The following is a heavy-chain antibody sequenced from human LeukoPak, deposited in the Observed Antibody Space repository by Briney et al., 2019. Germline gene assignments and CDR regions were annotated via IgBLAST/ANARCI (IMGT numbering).Heavy chain of an antibody. CDR3: ARAVDTAMDTDY. CDR2: INHSGST. V-gene: IGHV4-34*01. D-gene: IGHD5-18*01. J-gene: IGHJ4*02. Sequence: KTSETLSLTCAVYGGSFSGYYWSWIRQPPGKGLEWIGDINHSGSTNYNPSLKSRVTISVDTSKNQFSLKLSSVTAADTAVYYCARAVDTAMDTDYWGQGTLVTVSS. CDR1: GGSFSGYY.